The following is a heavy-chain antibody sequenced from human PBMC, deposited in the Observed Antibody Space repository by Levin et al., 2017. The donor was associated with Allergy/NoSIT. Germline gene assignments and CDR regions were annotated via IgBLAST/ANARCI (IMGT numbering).Heavy chain of an antibody. J-gene: IGHJ4*02. CDR2: ISEDGSNK. CDR3: ASPYRGPHYDILTAYLDY. V-gene: IGHV3-30-3*01. Sequence: GSLRLSCAASGLTFSSYSMHWVRQAPGKGLEWVAVISEDGSNKYYADSVKGRFTISRDNPKNTLYLQMNSLRVEDTAVYYCASPYRGPHYDILTAYLDYWGQGTLVTVSS. CDR1: GLTFSSYS. D-gene: IGHD3-9*01.